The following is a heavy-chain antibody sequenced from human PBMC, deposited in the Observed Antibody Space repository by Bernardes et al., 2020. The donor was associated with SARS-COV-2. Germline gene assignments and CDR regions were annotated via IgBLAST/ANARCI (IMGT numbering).Heavy chain of an antibody. V-gene: IGHV4-59*11. D-gene: IGHD4-17*01. Sequence: SETLVLSCTVSGGSISSHCWRWIRQPPGKGLEWLCYFDYSGSTNYNPSLKSRVTILENTSKNQFSVKLSSVTAADTAVYYCARSQTSDDYDRAFDIWGQGTMVTVSS. CDR3: ARSQTSDDYDRAFDI. CDR2: FDYSGST. CDR1: GGSISSHC. J-gene: IGHJ3*02.